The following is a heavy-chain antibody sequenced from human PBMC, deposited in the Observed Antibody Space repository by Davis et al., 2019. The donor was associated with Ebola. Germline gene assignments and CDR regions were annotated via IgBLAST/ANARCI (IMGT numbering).Heavy chain of an antibody. J-gene: IGHJ5*02. CDR1: GFTFSSYG. D-gene: IGHD3-10*01. CDR2: IWYDGSNK. CDR3: ARERSGETQAPPWFDP. V-gene: IGHV3-33*01. Sequence: PGGSLRLSCAASGFTFSSYGMHWVRQAPGKGLEWVAVIWYDGSNKYYADSVKGRFTISRDNSKNTLYLQMNSLRAEDTAVYYCARERSGETQAPPWFDPWGQGTLVTVSS.